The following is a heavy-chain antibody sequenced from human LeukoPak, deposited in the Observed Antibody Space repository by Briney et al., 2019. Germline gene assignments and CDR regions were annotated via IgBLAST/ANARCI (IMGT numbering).Heavy chain of an antibody. Sequence: GGSLRLSCAASGLTFSDYYMSWIRQAPGKGLEWVSYISSSGSTIYYADSVKGRFTISRDNAKNSLYLQMNSLRAEDTAVYYCARAQPTYYYDSSGYLSSHYYYMDVWGKGTTVTVSS. V-gene: IGHV3-11*01. J-gene: IGHJ6*03. D-gene: IGHD3-22*01. CDR1: GLTFSDYY. CDR3: ARAQPTYYYDSSGYLSSHYYYMDV. CDR2: ISSSGSTI.